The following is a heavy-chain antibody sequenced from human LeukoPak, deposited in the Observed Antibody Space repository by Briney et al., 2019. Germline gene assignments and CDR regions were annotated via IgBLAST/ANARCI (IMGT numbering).Heavy chain of an antibody. V-gene: IGHV1-2*02. CDR1: GYTFTGYY. CDR2: INPNSGGT. Sequence: ASVKVSCKASGYTFTGYYMHWVRQAPGQGLEWMGWINPNSGGTNYSQKFQGRVTMTRDTSISKAYIELSRLRSDDTAVYYCARDMGDCSGGSCYGLIDYWGQGTLVTVSS. CDR3: ARDMGDCSGGSCYGLIDY. J-gene: IGHJ4*02. D-gene: IGHD2-15*01.